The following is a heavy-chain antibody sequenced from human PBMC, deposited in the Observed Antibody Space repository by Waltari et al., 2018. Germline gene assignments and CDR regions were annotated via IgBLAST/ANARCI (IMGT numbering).Heavy chain of an antibody. CDR2: INRTRGKT. V-gene: IGHV1-8*03. Sequence: QVQLVQSGAEVKKPGASVKVSCKASGYTFTSYDINSVRQATGQGLEWMGWINRTRGKTGYAQKFQGRVTITRKTSISKAYRELRSLRSEATAVYYCARSPRFGRLGHYYFDYWGQGTLVTVSS. CDR1: GYTFTSYD. D-gene: IGHD3-16*01. J-gene: IGHJ4*02. CDR3: ARSPRFGRLGHYYFDY.